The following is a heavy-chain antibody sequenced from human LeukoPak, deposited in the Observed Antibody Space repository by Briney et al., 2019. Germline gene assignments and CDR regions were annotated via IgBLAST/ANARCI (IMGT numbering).Heavy chain of an antibody. CDR1: GFTFSSYG. J-gene: IGHJ4*02. CDR2: IWSDGSNK. Sequence: PGGSLRLSCAASGFTFSSYGMHWVRQAPGKGLEWVTIIWSDGSNKYYADSVKGRFTISRDNSKNTLYLQMNSLRAEDTAVYYCARTPSVYYGSGNYFDYWGQETLVTVSS. CDR3: ARTPSVYYGSGNYFDY. V-gene: IGHV3-33*01. D-gene: IGHD3-10*01.